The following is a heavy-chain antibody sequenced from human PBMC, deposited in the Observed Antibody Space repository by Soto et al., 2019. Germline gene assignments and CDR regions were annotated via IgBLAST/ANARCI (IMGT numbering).Heavy chain of an antibody. CDR1: GDSVSESSVS. V-gene: IGHV6-1*01. CDR2: TNYGSKWSY. D-gene: IGHD3-3*01. CDR3: ARDPGYDFWSGYYHLASWYGMDV. Sequence: PSQTLSLTCAISGDSVSESSVSWNWIRQSPSRGLEWLGRTNYGSKWSYAYAESVRSRITISADTSKNQFSLHLTSMTAEDTAVYYCARDPGYDFWSGYYHLASWYGMDVWGQGTTVTVSS. J-gene: IGHJ6*02.